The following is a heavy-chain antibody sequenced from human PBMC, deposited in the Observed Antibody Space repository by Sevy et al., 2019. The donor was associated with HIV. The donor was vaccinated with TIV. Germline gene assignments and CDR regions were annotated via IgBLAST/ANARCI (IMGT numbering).Heavy chain of an antibody. Sequence: ASVKVSCKASGYTFTSYAMHWVRQAPGQRLEWMGWINAGKGNTKYSQKFQGRVTITRDTSASKAYMELSSLRSEDTAVYYCARSAALLAARRDHNWFDPWGQGTLVTVSS. CDR1: GYTFTSYA. J-gene: IGHJ5*02. V-gene: IGHV1-3*01. CDR3: ARSAALLAARRDHNWFDP. D-gene: IGHD6-6*01. CDR2: INAGKGNT.